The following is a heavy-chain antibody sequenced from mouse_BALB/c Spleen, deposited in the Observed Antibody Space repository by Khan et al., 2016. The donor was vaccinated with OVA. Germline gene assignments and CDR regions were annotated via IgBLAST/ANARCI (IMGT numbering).Heavy chain of an antibody. D-gene: IGHD2-1*01. Sequence: QVHLKESGPGLVAPSQSLSITCTVPGFSLTGYGVNWVRHPPGKGLEWLGMVWGDGSTDYTSALTSRLSISKDKSKSQVFIKMNSLQTYNTARYYCARADYGNYREAMDYWGQGTSVTVSS. J-gene: IGHJ4*01. CDR1: GFSLTGYG. CDR3: ARADYGNYREAMDY. V-gene: IGHV2-6-7*01. CDR2: VWGDGST.